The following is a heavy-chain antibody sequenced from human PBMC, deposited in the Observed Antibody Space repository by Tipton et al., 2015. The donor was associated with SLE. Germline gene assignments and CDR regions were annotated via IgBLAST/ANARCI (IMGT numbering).Heavy chain of an antibody. CDR1: GFNFGSYE. V-gene: IGHV3-48*03. J-gene: IGHJ4*02. D-gene: IGHD2-21*01. CDR3: ATSLLWWLGDC. Sequence: GSLRLSCAVSGFNFGSYEMSWVRQAPGKGLEWVSYISSSGNTINYADSVKGRFTISRDNSRNTLYLQMNSLRAEDTAVYYCATSLLWWLGDCWGQRTLVTVSS. CDR2: ISSSGNTI.